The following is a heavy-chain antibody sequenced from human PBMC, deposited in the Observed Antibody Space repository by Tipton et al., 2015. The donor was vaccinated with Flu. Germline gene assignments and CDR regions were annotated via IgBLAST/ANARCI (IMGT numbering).Heavy chain of an antibody. Sequence: GSLRLSCAASGFTFGNDWMTWVRQAPGKGLEWVAEMNQDGSGKYYVDSVKGRSTVSRDNAKNSLYLQMNSLRVEDTAVYYCATLERGWGQGTLVTVSS. D-gene: IGHD1-1*01. CDR2: MNQDGSGK. J-gene: IGHJ4*02. CDR3: ATLERG. CDR1: GFTFGNDW. V-gene: IGHV3-7*01.